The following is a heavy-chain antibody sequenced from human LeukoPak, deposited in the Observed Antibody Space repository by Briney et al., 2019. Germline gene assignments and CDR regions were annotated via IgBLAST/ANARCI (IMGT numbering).Heavy chain of an antibody. Sequence: SETLSLTCTVSGGSISSGGYYWSWIRQHPGKGLEWIGYIYYSGSTYYNPSFKSRVTVSVDTSKNQFSLKLSSVTAADTAVYYCARGSCSGGSCYLNYWGQGTLVTVSS. V-gene: IGHV4-31*03. CDR2: IYYSGST. CDR1: GGSISSGGYY. J-gene: IGHJ4*02. D-gene: IGHD2-15*01. CDR3: ARGSCSGGSCYLNY.